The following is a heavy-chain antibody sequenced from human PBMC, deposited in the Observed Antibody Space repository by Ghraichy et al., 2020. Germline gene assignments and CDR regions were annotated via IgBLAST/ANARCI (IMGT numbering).Heavy chain of an antibody. CDR1: GYTFTNYY. CDR2: INPSGGST. J-gene: IGHJ4*02. CDR3: ARVSMFGVVENYFDY. Sequence: ASVKVSCKASGYTFTNYYMHWVRQAPGQGLEWMGIINPSGGSTRYAEKFQGRVTVTRDTSTSTVYMELSSLRSEDTAVYYCARVSMFGVVENYFDYWGQGTLVTVSS. D-gene: IGHD3-3*01. V-gene: IGHV1-46*01.